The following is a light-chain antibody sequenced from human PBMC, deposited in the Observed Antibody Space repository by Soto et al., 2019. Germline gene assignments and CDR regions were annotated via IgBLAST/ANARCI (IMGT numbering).Light chain of an antibody. CDR2: GAS. V-gene: IGKV1-39*01. CDR3: QQTRSYPST. CDR1: QSIGTF. J-gene: IGKJ4*01. Sequence: DIQMTQSPSSLSASVGDRVTIPCPASQSIGTFLSWYQQKPGTAPNLLIYGASTLQSGVPSRFSGSGSGTDFTLTINSLQAEDFATYYCQQTRSYPSTFGGGTKVDIK.